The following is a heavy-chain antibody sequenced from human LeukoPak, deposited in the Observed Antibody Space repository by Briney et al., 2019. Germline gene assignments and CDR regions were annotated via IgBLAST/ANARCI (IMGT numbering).Heavy chain of an antibody. Sequence: QPGGSLRLSCAASGFTFISYAVSWVRQAPGRGLEWVSAISGSGGSTYYADSVKGRFTISRDNSKNTLYLQMSSMRAEDTAVYYCARDLRHGYSSFGNVYYFDYWGQGTLVTVSS. D-gene: IGHD6-13*01. V-gene: IGHV3-23*01. CDR3: ARDLRHGYSSFGNVYYFDY. J-gene: IGHJ4*02. CDR1: GFTFISYA. CDR2: ISGSGGST.